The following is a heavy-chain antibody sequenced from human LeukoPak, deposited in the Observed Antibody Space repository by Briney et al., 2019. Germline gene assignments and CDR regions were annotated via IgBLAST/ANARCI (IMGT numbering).Heavy chain of an antibody. CDR1: GFTFSSYE. CDR3: ARISSGIDY. J-gene: IGHJ4*02. V-gene: IGHV3-23*01. D-gene: IGHD3-22*01. CDR2: ISGSGGST. Sequence: PGGSLRLSCAASGFTFSSYEMNWVRQAPGKGLEWVSAISGSGGSTYYADSVKGRFTISRDNSKNTLYLQMNSLRAEDTAVYYCARISSGIDYWGQATLVTVSS.